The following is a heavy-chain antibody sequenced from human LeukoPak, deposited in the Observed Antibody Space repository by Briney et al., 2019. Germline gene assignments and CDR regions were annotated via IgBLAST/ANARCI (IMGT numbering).Heavy chain of an antibody. CDR1: GYSISCYY. CDR2: ISHSGST. V-gene: IGHV4-38-2*02. Sequence: PSETLSLTCTVSGYSISCYYWSWIRQPPGKGLEWIGTISHSGSTNYNPSLKSRVTISVDTSKNQLSLKLSSVTAADTAVYYCPRERGYSYGYPFDYWGQGTLVTVSS. D-gene: IGHD5-18*01. CDR3: PRERGYSYGYPFDY. J-gene: IGHJ4*02.